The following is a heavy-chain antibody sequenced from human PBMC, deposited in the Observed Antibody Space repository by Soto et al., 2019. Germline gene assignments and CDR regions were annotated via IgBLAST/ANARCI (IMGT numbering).Heavy chain of an antibody. J-gene: IGHJ6*02. Sequence: PSETLSLTCTVSGGSISSGDYYWSWIRQPPGKGLEWIGYIYYSGSTYYNPSLKSRVTISVDTSKNQFSLKLSSVTAADTAVYYCARGDGSYYYYYYGMDVWGQGTTVTVSS. CDR2: IYYSGST. CDR1: GGSISSGDYY. CDR3: ARGDGSYYYYYYGMDV. V-gene: IGHV4-30-4*01. D-gene: IGHD1-26*01.